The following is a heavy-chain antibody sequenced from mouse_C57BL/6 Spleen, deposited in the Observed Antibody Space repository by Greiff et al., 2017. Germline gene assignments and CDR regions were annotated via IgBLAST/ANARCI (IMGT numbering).Heavy chain of an antibody. CDR2: ISSGRSTI. V-gene: IGHV5-17*01. D-gene: IGHD4-1*01. J-gene: IGHJ1*03. CDR3: ARRTGRGYWYFDV. CDR1: GFTFSDYG. Sequence: EVQLVESGGGLVKPGGSLKLSCAASGFTFSDYGMHWVRQAPEKGLEWVAYISSGRSTIYYADTVKGRFTISRDNAKNTLFLQMTSLRSEDTAMYYCARRTGRGYWYFDVWGTGTTVTVSS.